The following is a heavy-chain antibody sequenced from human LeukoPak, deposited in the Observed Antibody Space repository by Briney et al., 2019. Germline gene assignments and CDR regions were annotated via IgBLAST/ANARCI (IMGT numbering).Heavy chain of an antibody. CDR2: ISGDGTIK. CDR1: GFPFSSYW. Sequence: GGSLRLSCELSGFPFSSYWMLWVRQAPGKGLVWVSRISGDGTIKTYADFVRGRFTISRDNTKNILYLQMNSLRVEDTAIYFCSRSQFNYWGQGFLVTVS. J-gene: IGHJ1*01. V-gene: IGHV3-74*03. CDR3: SRSQFNY. D-gene: IGHD3-10*01.